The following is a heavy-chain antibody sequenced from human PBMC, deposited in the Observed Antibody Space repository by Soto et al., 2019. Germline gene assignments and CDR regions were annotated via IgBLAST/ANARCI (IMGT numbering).Heavy chain of an antibody. CDR1: GYSISSGYY. Sequence: PSETLSLTCAVSGYSISSGYYWGWIRQPPGKGLEWIGTIYHRGTTYYNPSLNSRVTILEDTSKNQMSLRLSSVTAADTAVYFCARGAVLGYCSGGSCPYYFDYWSQGTLVTVS. CDR3: ARGAVLGYCSGGSCPYYFDY. D-gene: IGHD2-15*01. V-gene: IGHV4-38-2*01. J-gene: IGHJ4*02. CDR2: IYHRGTT.